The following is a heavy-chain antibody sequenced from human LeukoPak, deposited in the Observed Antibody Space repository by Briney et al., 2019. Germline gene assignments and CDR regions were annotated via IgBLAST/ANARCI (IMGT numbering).Heavy chain of an antibody. V-gene: IGHV3-48*01. J-gene: IGHJ6*03. D-gene: IGHD3-9*01. CDR3: AKEYYDILTGYSNYYYYYMDV. Sequence: ISSSGSTIYYADSVKGRFTISRDNSKNTLYLQMNSLRAEDTAVYYCAKEYYDILTGYSNYYYYYMDVWGKGTTVTISS. CDR2: ISSSGSTI.